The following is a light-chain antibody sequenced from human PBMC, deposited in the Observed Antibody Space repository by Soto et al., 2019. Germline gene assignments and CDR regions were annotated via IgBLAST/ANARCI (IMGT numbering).Light chain of an antibody. V-gene: IGKV1-12*01. Sequence: DIKMTQSPSSVSASVGDRGTITCRASPGISSWLAWYQQKPGKAPRPLIYAATSLQGGVPSRLSGSGAGTDFTLTSSSLQPEDFATYYWQQANSFPLTFGGGTKVEIK. CDR1: PGISSW. CDR2: AAT. J-gene: IGKJ4*01. CDR3: QQANSFPLT.